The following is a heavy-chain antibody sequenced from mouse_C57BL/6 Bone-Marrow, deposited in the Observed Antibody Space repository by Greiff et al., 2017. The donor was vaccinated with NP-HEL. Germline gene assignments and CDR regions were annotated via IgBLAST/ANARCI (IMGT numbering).Heavy chain of an antibody. CDR3: ARSIYYDYADDPFYAMDY. V-gene: IGHV7-3*01. CDR2: IRNKANGYTT. Sequence: DVKLVESGGGLVQPGGSLSLSCAASGFTFTDYYMSWVRQPPGKALEWLGFIRNKANGYTTESSASVKGRFTISSDNSQRILYLQMIALRAEDSATYYCARSIYYDYADDPFYAMDYWGQGTSVTVSS. J-gene: IGHJ4*01. CDR1: GFTFTDYY. D-gene: IGHD2-4*01.